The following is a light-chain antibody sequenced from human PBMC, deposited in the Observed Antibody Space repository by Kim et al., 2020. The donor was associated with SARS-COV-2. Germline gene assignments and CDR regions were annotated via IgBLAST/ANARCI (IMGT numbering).Light chain of an antibody. V-gene: IGKV3-15*01. CDR1: QSVSSN. CDR2: GAS. CDR3: QQYNNWPYT. J-gene: IGKJ2*01. Sequence: SVSPGKRATLSSRASQSVSSNLAWYQQKPGQAPRLIIYGASTRATGIPSRFSGSGSGTEFTLTISSLQSEDFAVYSCQQYNNWPYTFGQGTKLEI.